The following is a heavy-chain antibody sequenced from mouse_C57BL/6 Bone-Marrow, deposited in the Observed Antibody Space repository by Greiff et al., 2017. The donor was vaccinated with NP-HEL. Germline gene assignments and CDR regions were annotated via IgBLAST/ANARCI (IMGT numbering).Heavy chain of an antibody. CDR1: GYTFTDYE. D-gene: IGHD1-1*01. J-gene: IGHJ3*01. V-gene: IGHV1-15*01. CDR2: IDPETGGT. CDR3: TRRYYGSAWFAY. Sequence: VKLLESGAELVRPGASVTLSCKASGYTFTDYEMHWVKQTPVHGLEWIGAIDPETGGTAYNQKFKGKAILTADKSSSTAYMELRSLTSEDSAVYYCTRRYYGSAWFAYWGQGTLVTVSA.